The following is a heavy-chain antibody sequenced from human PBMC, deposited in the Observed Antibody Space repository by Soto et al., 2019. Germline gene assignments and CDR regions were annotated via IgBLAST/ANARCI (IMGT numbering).Heavy chain of an antibody. CDR2: VYYSGST. CDR3: ARGYYDSSGQSNTFDI. D-gene: IGHD3-22*01. J-gene: IGHJ3*02. CDR1: GASITSSY. Sequence: LSLTCTVSGASITSSYWSWIRQSPGKGLEWIGYVYYSGSTNYNPSLKSRVTISVDTSKNQFSLKLSSVTAADTAVYYCARGYYDSSGQSNTFDIWGQGTMVTVSS. V-gene: IGHV4-59*01.